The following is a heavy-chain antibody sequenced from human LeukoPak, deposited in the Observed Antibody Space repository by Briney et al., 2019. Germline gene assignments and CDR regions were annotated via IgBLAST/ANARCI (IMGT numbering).Heavy chain of an antibody. CDR2: IIPTLRIA. D-gene: IGHD1-26*01. CDR3: SHGGTSYEY. Sequence: VASVKVSCKASGGTFTNYTINWVRQAPGQGLEWMGRIIPTLRIANYAPNFQGRVTITADTSTNTAFMDLSSLRSEDTAVYYCSHGGTSYEYWGQGTLVTVSS. CDR1: GGTFTNYT. J-gene: IGHJ4*02. V-gene: IGHV1-69*02.